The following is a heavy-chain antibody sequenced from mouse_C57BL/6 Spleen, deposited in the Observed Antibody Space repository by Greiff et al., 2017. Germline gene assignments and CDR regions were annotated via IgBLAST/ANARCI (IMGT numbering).Heavy chain of an antibody. CDR3: ASITTVVNSFDY. J-gene: IGHJ2*01. D-gene: IGHD1-1*01. CDR1: GYTFTSYW. V-gene: IGHV1-7*01. CDR2: INPSSGYT. Sequence: QVQLKESGAELAKPGASVKLSCKASGYTFTSYWMHWVKQRPGQGLEWIGYINPSSGYTKYNQKFKDKATLTADKSSSTAYMQLSSLTYEDSAVYYCASITTVVNSFDYWGQGTTLTVSS.